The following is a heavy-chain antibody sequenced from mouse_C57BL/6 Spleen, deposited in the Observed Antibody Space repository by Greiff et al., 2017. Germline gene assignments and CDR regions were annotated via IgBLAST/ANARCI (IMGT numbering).Heavy chain of an antibody. V-gene: IGHV1-20*01. CDR2: INPYNGDT. D-gene: IGHD1-1*01. CDR1: GYSFTGHF. Sequence: VQLQQSGPELVKPGDSVKISCKASGYSFTGHFMNWVMQSHGKSLEWIGRINPYNGDTFYNQKFKGKATLTVDKSSSTAHMELRSLTSEDSAVYYCARALITTVVTHFDYWGQGTTLTVSS. CDR3: ARALITTVVTHFDY. J-gene: IGHJ2*01.